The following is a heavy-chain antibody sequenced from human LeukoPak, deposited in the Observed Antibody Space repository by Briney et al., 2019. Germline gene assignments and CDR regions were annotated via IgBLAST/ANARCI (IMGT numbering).Heavy chain of an antibody. CDR1: GYTFTGYY. V-gene: IGHV1-2*06. D-gene: IGHD6-19*01. CDR2: INPNSGGT. Sequence: ASVKVSCKASGYTFTGYYMHWVRQAPGQGLEWMGRINPNSGGTNYAPKFQGRVTVTRDTSITTAYMELRSLRSDDTAVYYCARDSQIYSSGWFDAFDIWGQGTMVTVSS. CDR3: ARDSQIYSSGWFDAFDI. J-gene: IGHJ3*02.